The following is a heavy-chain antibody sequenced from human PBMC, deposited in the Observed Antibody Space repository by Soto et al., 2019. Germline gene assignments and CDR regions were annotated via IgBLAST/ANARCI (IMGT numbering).Heavy chain of an antibody. CDR2: IYYSGSI. D-gene: IGHD2-15*01. CDR3: ARVVMGRVVAATNLFDY. V-gene: IGHV4-31*03. J-gene: IGHJ4*02. CDR1: GGSISSGGYY. Sequence: QVQLQESGPGLVKPSQTLSLTCTVSGGSISSGGYYWSWIRQHPGKGLEWIGYIYYSGSIYYNPSLKSRVSISVDTSKNQFSLMLTSVTAADTAVYYCARVVMGRVVAATNLFDYWGQGTLVTVSS.